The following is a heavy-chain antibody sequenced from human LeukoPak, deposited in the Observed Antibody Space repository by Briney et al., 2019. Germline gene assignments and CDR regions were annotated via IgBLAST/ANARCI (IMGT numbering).Heavy chain of an antibody. D-gene: IGHD3-3*01. V-gene: IGHV1-18*01. CDR3: ARGDYDFWSGYSILRIFDY. CDR2: ISAYNGNT. Sequence: ASVNVSCKASGYTFTSYGISWVRQAPGQGLEWMGWISAYNGNTNYAQKLQGRVTMTTDTSTSTAYMELRSLRSDDTAVYYCARGDYDFWSGYSILRIFDYWGQGTLVTVSS. CDR1: GYTFTSYG. J-gene: IGHJ4*02.